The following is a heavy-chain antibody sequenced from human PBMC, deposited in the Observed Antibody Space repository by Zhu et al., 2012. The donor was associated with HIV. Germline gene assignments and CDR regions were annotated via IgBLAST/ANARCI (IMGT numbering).Heavy chain of an antibody. CDR1: GYSISSSNW. Sequence: QVQLQESGPGLVKPSDTLSLTCAVSGYSISSSNWWGWIRQPPGKGLEWIGYIYTSGSTNYNPSLKSRVTISVDTSKNQFSLKLSSVTAADTAVYYCARDRGIRRANTHYYGIGRLGPRGPRSPVSS. CDR2: IYTSGST. D-gene: IGHD3-10*01. J-gene: IGHJ6*02. V-gene: IGHV4-28*03. CDR3: ARDRGIRRANTHYYGIGR.